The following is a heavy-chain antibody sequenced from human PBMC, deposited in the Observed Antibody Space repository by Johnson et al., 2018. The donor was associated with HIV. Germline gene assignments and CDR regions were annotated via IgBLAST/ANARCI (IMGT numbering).Heavy chain of an antibody. CDR3: AREHRYYYDSSGYYRGDAFDI. CDR1: GFTFSSYA. V-gene: IGHV3-30-3*01. Sequence: QVQLVESGGGVVQPGRSLRLSCAASGFTFSSYAMHWVRQAPGKGLEWVAVISYDGSHKYYADSVKGRFNISRDNSKNTLYMQRNSLRAEDTAVYYCAREHRYYYDSSGYYRGDAFDIWGQGTMVTVSS. CDR2: ISYDGSHK. D-gene: IGHD3-22*01. J-gene: IGHJ3*02.